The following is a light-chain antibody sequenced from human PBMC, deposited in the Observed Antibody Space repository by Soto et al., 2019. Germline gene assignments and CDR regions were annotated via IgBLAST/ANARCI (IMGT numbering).Light chain of an antibody. Sequence: EIVMTQSPATLSVSPGERATLSCRASQSVSSNLAWYQQKPGQAPRLLIYGASTRATGIPARFSGSGSGRQFTPTISSLQSEDFAVYYCQQDTDWPPWTFGRGTKVDIQ. J-gene: IGKJ1*01. CDR1: QSVSSN. V-gene: IGKV3-15*01. CDR3: QQDTDWPPWT. CDR2: GAS.